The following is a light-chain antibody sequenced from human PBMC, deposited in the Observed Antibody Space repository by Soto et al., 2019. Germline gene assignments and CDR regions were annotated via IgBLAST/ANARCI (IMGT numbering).Light chain of an antibody. CDR2: EVS. V-gene: IGLV2-8*01. Sequence: QSALTQPPSASGSPGQSVTISCTGSSSDVGGYNFVSWYQQHPGKAPKLMIYEVSERPSGVPDRFSGSKSGNTASLTVSGLQADDEADYYCSSYAGTNILVVFGGGTNLTVL. CDR3: SSYAGTNILVV. CDR1: SSDVGGYNF. J-gene: IGLJ2*01.